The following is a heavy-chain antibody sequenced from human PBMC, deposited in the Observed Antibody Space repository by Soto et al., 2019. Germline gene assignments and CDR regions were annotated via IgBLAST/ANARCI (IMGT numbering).Heavy chain of an antibody. V-gene: IGHV1-69*04. D-gene: IGHD3-10*01. CDR3: ARDLNSEGPITPIGGWFDP. J-gene: IGHJ5*02. CDR2: IIPILGIA. Sequence: SVKVSCKASGGTFSSYTISWVRQAPGQGLEWMGRIIPILGIANYAQKFQGRVTITADKSTSTAYMELSSLRSEDTAVYYCARDLNSEGPITPIGGWFDPWGQGTLVTVSS. CDR1: GGTFSSYT.